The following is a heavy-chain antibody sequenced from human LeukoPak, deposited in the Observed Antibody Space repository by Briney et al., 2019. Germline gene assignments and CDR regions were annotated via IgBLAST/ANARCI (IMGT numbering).Heavy chain of an antibody. CDR2: ISTYNGNT. J-gene: IGHJ4*02. D-gene: IGHD4-17*01. Sequence: ASVKVSCKASGYTFTKYGITWVRQAPGQGLEWMGWISTYNGNTNYAQKLQGRVTMTTDISTSTAYMELRSLISDDAAVYYCARGDDYGDYWGLYWGQGTLVTVSS. V-gene: IGHV1-18*01. CDR1: GYTFTKYG. CDR3: ARGDDYGDYWGLY.